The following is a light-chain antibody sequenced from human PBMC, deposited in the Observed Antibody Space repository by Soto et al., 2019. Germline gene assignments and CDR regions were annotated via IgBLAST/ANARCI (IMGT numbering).Light chain of an antibody. J-gene: IGLJ1*01. Sequence: QSALTQPPSASGSPGQSVTISCTGTSSDVGRYNYVSWYQQHPGKAPKLMISEVNQRASGVPDRFSGSKSGNTASLTVSGFQAEDEADYYCSSYAGTPFVFGTGTKLTVL. CDR2: EVN. CDR1: SSDVGRYNY. CDR3: SSYAGTPFV. V-gene: IGLV2-8*01.